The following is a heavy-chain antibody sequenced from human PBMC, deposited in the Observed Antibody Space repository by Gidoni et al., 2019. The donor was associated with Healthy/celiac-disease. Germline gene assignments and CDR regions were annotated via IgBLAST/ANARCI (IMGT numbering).Heavy chain of an antibody. D-gene: IGHD4-17*01. CDR3: AHSFPLFPTYDDYDPYYFDY. CDR2: IYWTDDK. J-gene: IGHJ4*02. Sequence: QLTLKESGPTLVKPTQTLTLTCTFSGFSLSTSGVGVGWIRQPPGKALEWLALIYWTDDKRYSPSLKSRLTIIKDTSKNLVVLTMTNMDPVDTATYFCAHSFPLFPTYDDYDPYYFDYWGQGTLVTVSS. V-gene: IGHV2-5*01. CDR1: GFSLSTSGVG.